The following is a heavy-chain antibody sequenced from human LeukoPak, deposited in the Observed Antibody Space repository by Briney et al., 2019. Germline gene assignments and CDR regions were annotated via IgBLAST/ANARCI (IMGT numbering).Heavy chain of an antibody. CDR3: ARDYYGSGSSDHFQH. Sequence: GASVKVSCKASGYTFTSYYMHGVRQAPAQGVEGMGIITHSGGSTSYPQKFQGRVTMTRDTSTSTVYMELSSLRSEDTAVYYCARDYYGSGSSDHFQHWGQGTLVTVSS. D-gene: IGHD3-10*01. CDR1: GYTFTSYY. V-gene: IGHV1-46*01. CDR2: ITHSGGST. J-gene: IGHJ1*01.